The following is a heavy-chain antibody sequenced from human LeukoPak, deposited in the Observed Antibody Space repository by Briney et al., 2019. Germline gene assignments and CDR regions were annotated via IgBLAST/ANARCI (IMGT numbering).Heavy chain of an antibody. Sequence: GGSLRLSCAASGFNVRSNYMSWVRQAPGKGLEWVSVIYSGGSTYYADSVKDRFTISRDNSKNTVYLQMNSLRAEDTAVYYCARGGSASCSWNKFDYWGQGTLVTVSS. CDR1: GFNVRSNY. J-gene: IGHJ4*02. CDR2: IYSGGST. V-gene: IGHV3-53*01. CDR3: ARGGSASCSWNKFDY. D-gene: IGHD6-13*01.